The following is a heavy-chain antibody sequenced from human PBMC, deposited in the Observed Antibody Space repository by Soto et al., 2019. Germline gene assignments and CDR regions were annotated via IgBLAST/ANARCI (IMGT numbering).Heavy chain of an antibody. V-gene: IGHV3-9*01. CDR1: GFTFDDYA. J-gene: IGHJ4*02. CDR2: ISWNSGSI. CDR3: AKSHDYIWGSYRYTGLDWYDPFDY. D-gene: IGHD3-16*02. Sequence: EAQLVESGGGLVQPGRSLRLSCAASGFTFDDYAMHWVRQAPGKGLEWVSGISWNSGSIGYADSVKGRFTISRDNAKNSLYLQMNSLRAEDTALYYCAKSHDYIWGSYRYTGLDWYDPFDYWGQGTLVTVSS.